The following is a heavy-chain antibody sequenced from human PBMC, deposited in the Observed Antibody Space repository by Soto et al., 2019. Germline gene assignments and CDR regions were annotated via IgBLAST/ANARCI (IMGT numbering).Heavy chain of an antibody. CDR2: INPNSGGT. CDR3: GRGTVAGTLPDY. D-gene: IGHD6-19*01. CDR1: GYTFTGYY. J-gene: IGHJ4*02. V-gene: IGHV1-2*04. Sequence: ASVKVSCKASGYTFTGYYMHWVRQAPGQGLEWMGWINPNSGGTNYAQKFQGWVTMTRDTSISTAYMELSRLRSDDTAVYYCGRGTVAGTLPDYWGQGTLVTVSS.